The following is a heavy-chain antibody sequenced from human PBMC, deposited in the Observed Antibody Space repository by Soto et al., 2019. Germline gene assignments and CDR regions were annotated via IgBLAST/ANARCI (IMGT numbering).Heavy chain of an antibody. V-gene: IGHV3-30*18. Sequence: PGGSLKLVSAASVFFFRIYGMPWARQAPGKGLEWVAVIAYDGGNQYYADSVKGRFTISRDNSKNTLYLQMNSLRAEDTAVYYCAKDKRKQLALQYLGYFDYWGQGTLVTVSS. D-gene: IGHD6-6*01. J-gene: IGHJ4*02. CDR2: IAYDGGNQ. CDR1: VFFFRIYG. CDR3: AKDKRKQLALQYLGYFDY.